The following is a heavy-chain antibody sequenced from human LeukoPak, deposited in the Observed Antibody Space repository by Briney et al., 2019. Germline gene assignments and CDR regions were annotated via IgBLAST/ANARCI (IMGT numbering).Heavy chain of an antibody. D-gene: IGHD6-19*01. Sequence: ASVKVSCKASGYTFISYYIHWMRQAPGQGPEWMGVINPSDGRTRYAQKLQGRVTMTRDTSTSTLYMELSSLRSMDTALYYCARGLDSSGWSYFEYWGQGTLVTVSS. CDR2: INPSDGRT. CDR3: ARGLDSSGWSYFEY. V-gene: IGHV1-46*04. CDR1: GYTFISYY. J-gene: IGHJ4*02.